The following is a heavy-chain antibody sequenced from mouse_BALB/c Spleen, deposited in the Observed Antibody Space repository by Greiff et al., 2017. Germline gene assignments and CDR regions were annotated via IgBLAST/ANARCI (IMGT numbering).Heavy chain of an antibody. Sequence: DVKLQESGPGLVKPSQSLSLTCTVTGYSITSDYAWNWIRQFPGNKLEWMGYISYSGSTSYNPSLKSRISITRDTSKNQFFLQLNSVTTEDTATYYCARGWEKAYWGQGTLVTVSA. CDR3: ARGWEKAY. CDR1: GYSITSDYA. CDR2: ISYSGST. D-gene: IGHD1-1*02. V-gene: IGHV3-2*02. J-gene: IGHJ3*01.